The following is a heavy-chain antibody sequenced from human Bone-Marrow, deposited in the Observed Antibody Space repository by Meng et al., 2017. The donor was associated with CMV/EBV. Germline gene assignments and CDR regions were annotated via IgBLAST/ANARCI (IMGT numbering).Heavy chain of an antibody. CDR2: IRSDEANK. J-gene: IGHJ4*02. CDR3: AKDGGYCTSISCPGRPDY. CDR1: GFTFSSYA. D-gene: IGHD2-2*01. V-gene: IGHV3-30*02. Sequence: GESLKISCAASGFTFSSYAMHWVRQAPGKGLEWVAFIRSDEANKYYGDSVKGRFTISRDISNNILYLQMNSLRVEDTAVYYCAKDGGYCTSISCPGRPDYWGQGALVTVSS.